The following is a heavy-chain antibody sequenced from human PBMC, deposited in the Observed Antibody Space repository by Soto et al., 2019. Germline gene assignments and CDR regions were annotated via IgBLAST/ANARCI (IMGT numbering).Heavy chain of an antibody. D-gene: IGHD5-12*01. J-gene: IGHJ4*02. V-gene: IGHV4-4*07. Sequence: SETLSLTCTVSGGSINTFYWSWVRQPAGKGLEWIGRISSSGSTSFNPSLESRVAMSVDTSKNHFSLNLSSVTAADMAVYYCAREGSYSAYNFAHGIQLWSFDFWGQGALVTVSS. CDR1: GGSINTFY. CDR2: ISSSGST. CDR3: AREGSYSAYNFAHGIQLWSFDF.